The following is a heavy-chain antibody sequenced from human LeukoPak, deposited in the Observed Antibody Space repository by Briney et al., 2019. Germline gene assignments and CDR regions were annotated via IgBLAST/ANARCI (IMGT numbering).Heavy chain of an antibody. Sequence: SDTLSLTCAVYGGSFSGYYWSWIRQPPGKGLEWIGEINHSGSTNYNPSLKSRVTISVDTSKNQFSLKLSSVTAADTAVYYCAREQLVPGFDYWGQGTLVTVSS. CDR2: INHSGST. CDR3: AREQLVPGFDY. CDR1: GGSFSGYY. V-gene: IGHV4-34*01. D-gene: IGHD6-6*01. J-gene: IGHJ4*02.